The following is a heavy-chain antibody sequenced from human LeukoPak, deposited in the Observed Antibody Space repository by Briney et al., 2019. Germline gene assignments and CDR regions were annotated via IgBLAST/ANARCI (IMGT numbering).Heavy chain of an antibody. Sequence: GGSLRLSCAASGLSVSSNDMSWVRQAPGKGLEWVSFIYSGDGTYYADSVKGRFTISRDNSKNTLYLQMNSLRAEDTAMYYCTKSGPPDPYWGQGTMVTVFS. D-gene: IGHD1-14*01. CDR2: IYSGDGT. V-gene: IGHV3-53*01. J-gene: IGHJ3*01. CDR3: TKSGPPDPY. CDR1: GLSVSSND.